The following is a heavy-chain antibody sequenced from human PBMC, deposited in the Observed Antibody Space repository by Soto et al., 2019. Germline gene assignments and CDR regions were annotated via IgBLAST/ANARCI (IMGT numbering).Heavy chain of an antibody. CDR2: IYPADSDT. D-gene: IGHD4-4*01. J-gene: IGHJ4*02. V-gene: IGHV5-51*01. Sequence: GESLKISCKGSGYTFTSYWIGWVRQMPGKGLEWVGIIYPADSDTRYSPSFQGQVTISADKSISTAYLQWSSLKASDTAVYYCARRLPYDYSNNFDYWGQGTLVTVSS. CDR3: ARRLPYDYSNNFDY. CDR1: GYTFTSYW.